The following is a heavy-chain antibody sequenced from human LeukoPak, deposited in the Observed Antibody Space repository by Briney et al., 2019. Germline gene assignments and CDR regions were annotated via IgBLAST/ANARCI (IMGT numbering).Heavy chain of an antibody. CDR2: FSFNGEST. Sequence: PGGTLRLSCAASGFTISSYAMTWVRQAPGKGLEWVSGFSFNGESTYYADSAKGRFTISRDNSKNTLYLQMNSLRAEDTAVFYCAKGGYSNGRYYYYYMDVWGEGTTVTVSS. CDR3: AKGGYSNGRYYYYYMDV. CDR1: GFTISSYA. D-gene: IGHD5-18*01. J-gene: IGHJ6*03. V-gene: IGHV3-23*01.